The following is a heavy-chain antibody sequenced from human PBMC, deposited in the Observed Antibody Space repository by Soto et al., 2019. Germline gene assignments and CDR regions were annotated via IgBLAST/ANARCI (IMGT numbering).Heavy chain of an antibody. J-gene: IGHJ6*02. D-gene: IGHD2-2*01. CDR2: ISWNSGSI. Sequence: PGGSLRLSCAASGFTFDDYAMHWVRQAPGKGLEWVSGISWNSGSIGYADSVKGRFTISRDNAKNSLYLQMNSLRAEDTALYYCAKASCSSTSCYSDMDVWGQGTTVTVSS. CDR1: GFTFDDYA. V-gene: IGHV3-9*01. CDR3: AKASCSSTSCYSDMDV.